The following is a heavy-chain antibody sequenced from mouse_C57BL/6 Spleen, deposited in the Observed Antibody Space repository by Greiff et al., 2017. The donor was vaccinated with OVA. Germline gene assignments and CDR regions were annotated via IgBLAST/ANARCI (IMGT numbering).Heavy chain of an antibody. CDR2: INPNNGGT. CDR3: ARHGSRYFDV. J-gene: IGHJ1*03. CDR1: GYTFTSYW. D-gene: IGHD1-1*01. V-gene: IGHV1-55*01. Sequence: VQLQQPGAELVKPGASVKMSCKASGYTFTSYWITWVKQRPGQGLEWIGDINPNNGGTIYNQKFKGKATLTVDKSSSTAYMELRSLTSEDTAVYYCARHGSRYFDVWGTGTTVTVSS.